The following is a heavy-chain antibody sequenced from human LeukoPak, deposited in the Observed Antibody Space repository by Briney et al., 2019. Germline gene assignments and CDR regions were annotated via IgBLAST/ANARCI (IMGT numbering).Heavy chain of an antibody. V-gene: IGHV3-30*02. J-gene: IGHJ3*02. Sequence: PGGSLRLSCAASGFTFSSYGMHWVRQAPGKGLEWVAFIRYDGSNKYYADSVKGRFTISRDNSKNTLYLQMNSLRAEDTAVYYRLRGLPGESAFDIWGQGTMVTVSS. D-gene: IGHD1-26*01. CDR2: IRYDGSNK. CDR3: LRGLPGESAFDI. CDR1: GFTFSSYG.